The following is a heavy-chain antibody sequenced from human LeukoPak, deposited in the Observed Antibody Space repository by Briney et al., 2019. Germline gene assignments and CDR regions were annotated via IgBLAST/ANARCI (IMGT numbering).Heavy chain of an antibody. V-gene: IGHV4-59*01. J-gene: IGHJ4*02. CDR2: SGST. CDR1: GGSFSDYY. CDR3: ARGAWDSSWYFVEYYFDY. D-gene: IGHD6-13*01. Sequence: PAETLSLTCTVSGGSFSDYYWTWLRQPPGKGLEWIGYSGSTNYNPSLKSRVTISVDTSKNQFSLKLSSVTAADTAVYYCARGAWDSSWYFVEYYFDYWGQGTLVTVSS.